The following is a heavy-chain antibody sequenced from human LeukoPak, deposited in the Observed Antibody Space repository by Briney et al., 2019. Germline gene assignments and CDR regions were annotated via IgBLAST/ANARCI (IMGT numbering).Heavy chain of an antibody. CDR1: GFTFSSYT. V-gene: IGHV3-21*01. CDR3: ARSGGYGWDY. Sequence: GGSLRLSCAASGFTFSSYTVNWVRQAPGKGLEWVSSISISSGHIYYADSVKGRFTISRDNAENSLFLQMNNLRVDDTAVYYCARSGGYGWDYWGQGAVVTVSS. J-gene: IGHJ4*02. D-gene: IGHD5-12*01. CDR2: ISISSGHI.